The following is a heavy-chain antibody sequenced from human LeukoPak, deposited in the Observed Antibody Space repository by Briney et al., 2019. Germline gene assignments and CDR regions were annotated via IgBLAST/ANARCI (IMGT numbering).Heavy chain of an antibody. CDR1: GGTFSSYA. V-gene: IGHV1-69*04. CDR3: ARNPLSTGEVSSWYNWFDP. J-gene: IGHJ5*02. Sequence: GSSVKVSCKASGGTFSSYAISWVRQAPGQGLEWMGRIIPIFGIANYAQKFQGRVTITADKSTSTAYMELSSLRSEDTAVYYCARNPLSTGEVSSWYNWFDPWGQGTLVTVSS. D-gene: IGHD6-13*01. CDR2: IIPIFGIA.